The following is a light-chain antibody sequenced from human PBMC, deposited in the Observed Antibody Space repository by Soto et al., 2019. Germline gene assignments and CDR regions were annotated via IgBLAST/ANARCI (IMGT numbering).Light chain of an antibody. CDR2: AAS. J-gene: IGKJ4*01. Sequence: DIQMTQSPSSLSASVGDRVTITCRASQSISSYLNWYQQKPGKAPKLLIYAASNLHSEVPSRFSGNGSGTDFTLIISSLQPEDFATYYCQQSYTTLALTFGGGTKVEIK. CDR3: QQSYTTLALT. V-gene: IGKV1-39*01. CDR1: QSISSY.